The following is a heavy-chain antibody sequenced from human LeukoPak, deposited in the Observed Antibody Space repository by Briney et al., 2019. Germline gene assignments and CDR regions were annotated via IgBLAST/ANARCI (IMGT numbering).Heavy chain of an antibody. CDR3: ARDLLNEGNHLDY. CDR1: GGSISSGDYY. D-gene: IGHD4-23*01. V-gene: IGHV4-30-4*01. J-gene: IGHJ4*02. CDR2: IYYSGST. Sequence: SETLSLTCAVSGGSISSGDYYWSWIRQPPGKGLEWIGYIYYSGSTYYNPSLKSRVTISVDTSKNQFSLKLSSVTAADTAVYYCARDLLNEGNHLDYWGQGTLVTVSS.